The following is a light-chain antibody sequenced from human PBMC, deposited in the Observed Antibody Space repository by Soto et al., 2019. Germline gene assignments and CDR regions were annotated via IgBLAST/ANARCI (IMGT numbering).Light chain of an antibody. J-gene: IGLJ1*01. V-gene: IGLV2-14*03. Sequence: QSALTQPASVSGSPGQSIAISCTGTSSDVGGYGYVSWYQQQSGKAPKLLIFDVTKRPSGVPDRFSGSKSGNTASLTISGLQAEDEGDYYCASYATSSNEIFGAGTKLTVL. CDR2: DVT. CDR1: SSDVGGYGY. CDR3: ASYATSSNEI.